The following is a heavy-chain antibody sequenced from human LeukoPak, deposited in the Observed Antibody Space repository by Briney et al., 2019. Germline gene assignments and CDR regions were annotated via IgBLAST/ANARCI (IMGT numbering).Heavy chain of an antibody. J-gene: IGHJ6*03. V-gene: IGHV3-49*04. D-gene: IGHD3-10*01. Sequence: QSGGSLRLSCTASGFTFGDYVMSWVRQAPGKGLEWVGFIRSKAYGGTTEYAASVKGRFTMSRDDSKSIAYLQMNSLKTEDTAVYYCTRFMVRGVIIYMDVWGKGTTVTVSS. CDR1: GFTFGDYV. CDR2: IRSKAYGGTT. CDR3: TRFMVRGVIIYMDV.